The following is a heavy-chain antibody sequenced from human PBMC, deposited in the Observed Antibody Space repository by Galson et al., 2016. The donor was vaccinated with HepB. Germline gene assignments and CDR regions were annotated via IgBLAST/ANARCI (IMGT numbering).Heavy chain of an antibody. CDR2: IYYSGST. CDR3: ARSLYSNNWYTLAY. D-gene: IGHD6-13*01. Sequence: TLSLTCSVSGGSISSGGYYWSWIRQHPGKGLEWIGYIYYSGSTYYNPSLESRVTISIDTSKNQFSLKLSSVTAADTAVYFCARSLYSNNWYTLAYWGQGTLVTVSS. J-gene: IGHJ4*02. CDR1: GGSISSGGYY. V-gene: IGHV4-31*03.